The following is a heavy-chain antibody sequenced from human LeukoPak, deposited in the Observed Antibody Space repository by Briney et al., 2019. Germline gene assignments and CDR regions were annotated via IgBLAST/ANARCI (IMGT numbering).Heavy chain of an antibody. Sequence: GGSLRLFCAASGFPFSSYAMSWVRQAPGTGRELVSGISTNCGSKSYSDSVKGRFTISRDNPRNTLYMEMNSLRDEDTAVYYCSVMHRYYDGSGYWVQWGQGTLVTVSS. J-gene: IGHJ4*02. CDR3: SVMHRYYDGSGYWVQ. CDR1: GFPFSSYA. D-gene: IGHD3-22*01. V-gene: IGHV3-23*01. CDR2: ISTNCGSK.